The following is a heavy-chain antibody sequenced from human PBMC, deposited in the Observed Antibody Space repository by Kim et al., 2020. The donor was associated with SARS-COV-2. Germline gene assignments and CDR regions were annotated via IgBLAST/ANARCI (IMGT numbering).Heavy chain of an antibody. CDR1: GGSFSGYY. CDR3: ASNGYSHRRDY. CDR2: INHSGST. V-gene: IGHV4-34*01. Sequence: SETLSLTCAVYGGSFSGYYWSWIRQPPGKGLEWIGEINHSGSTNYNPSLKSRVTISVDTSKNQFSLKLSSVTAADTAVYYCASNGYSHRRDYWGQGTLVTVSS. J-gene: IGHJ4*02. D-gene: IGHD5-18*01.